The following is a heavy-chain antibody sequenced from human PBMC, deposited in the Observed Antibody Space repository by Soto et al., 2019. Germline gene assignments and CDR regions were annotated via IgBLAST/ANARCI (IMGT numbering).Heavy chain of an antibody. Sequence: GASVKVSCKASGYTFTIYGIIWVRQAPGQGLEWMGWISAYNGNTNYAQKLQGRVTMTTDTSTSTAYMELRSLRSDDTAVCYCARDPFSVYYDSSGPRVYFDYWGQGSLVTVSS. J-gene: IGHJ4*02. CDR2: ISAYNGNT. CDR1: GYTFTIYG. D-gene: IGHD3-22*01. CDR3: ARDPFSVYYDSSGPRVYFDY. V-gene: IGHV1-18*01.